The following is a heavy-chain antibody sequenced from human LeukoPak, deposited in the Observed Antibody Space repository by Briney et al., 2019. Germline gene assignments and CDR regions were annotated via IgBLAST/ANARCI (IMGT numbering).Heavy chain of an antibody. J-gene: IGHJ4*02. Sequence: PSETLSLTCTVSGGSISSSSYYWGWIRQPPGKGLEWIGSIYYSGSTYYNPSLKSRVTISVDTSKNQFSLKLSSVTAADTAVYYCARNTIFGGTENDYWGQGTLVTVSS. D-gene: IGHD3-3*01. CDR1: GGSISSSSYY. V-gene: IGHV4-39*01. CDR3: ARNTIFGGTENDY. CDR2: IYYSGST.